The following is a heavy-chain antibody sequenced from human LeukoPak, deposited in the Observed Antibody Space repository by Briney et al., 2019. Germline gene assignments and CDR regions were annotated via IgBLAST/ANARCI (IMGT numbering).Heavy chain of an antibody. CDR2: ISSSGSTI. CDR1: GFTFSNYE. Sequence: PGGSLRLSCAASGFTFSNYEMNWVRQVPGKGLEWVSYISSSGSTIYYADSVKGRFTISRDNAKNSLYLQMNRLRAEDTALYYCASTYDRSGYPDAFDIWGQGTMVTVSS. D-gene: IGHD3-22*01. CDR3: ASTYDRSGYPDAFDI. J-gene: IGHJ3*02. V-gene: IGHV3-48*03.